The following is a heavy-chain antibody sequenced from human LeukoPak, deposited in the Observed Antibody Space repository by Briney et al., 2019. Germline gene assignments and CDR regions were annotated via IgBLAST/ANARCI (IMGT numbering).Heavy chain of an antibody. V-gene: IGHV1-2*02. CDR2: INPNSGGT. D-gene: IGHD6-13*01. Sequence: GASVKVSCKASGYTFTGYYMHWVRQAPGQGLEWMGWINPNSGGTNYAQKFQGRVTMTRDTSISTVYMELSRLRSDDTAVYYCARVLGIAAADTFDYWGQGTLVTVSS. CDR3: ARVLGIAAADTFDY. J-gene: IGHJ4*02. CDR1: GYTFTGYY.